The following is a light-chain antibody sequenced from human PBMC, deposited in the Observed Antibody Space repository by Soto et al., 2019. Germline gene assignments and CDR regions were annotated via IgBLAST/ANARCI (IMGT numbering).Light chain of an antibody. CDR2: DNN. CDR3: GTWDSSLSAVV. CDR1: SSNIVNNY. J-gene: IGLJ2*01. Sequence: QAVVTQPPSVSAAPGQKVTISCSGSSSNIVNNYVSWYQQVPGTAPKLLIYDNNKRPSGIPDRFSVSESGTSATLGITGLQTGDEADYYCGTWDSSLSAVVFGGGTMLTVL. V-gene: IGLV1-51*01.